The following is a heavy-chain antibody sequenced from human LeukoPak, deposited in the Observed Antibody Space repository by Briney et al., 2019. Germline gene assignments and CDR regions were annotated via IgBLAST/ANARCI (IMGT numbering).Heavy chain of an antibody. D-gene: IGHD5-24*01. CDR2: IIPIFGTA. V-gene: IGHV1-69*05. Sequence: SVKVSCKASGGTFSSYAISWVRQAPGQGLEWMGRIIPIFGTANYAQKFQGRVTITTDESMSTAYMELSGLRSEDTAVYYCARDDGYNLVEGYWGQGTLVTVSS. CDR3: ARDDGYNLVEGY. CDR1: GGTFSSYA. J-gene: IGHJ4*02.